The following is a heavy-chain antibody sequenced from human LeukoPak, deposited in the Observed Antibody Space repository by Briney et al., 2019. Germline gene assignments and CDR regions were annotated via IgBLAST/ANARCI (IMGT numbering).Heavy chain of an antibody. CDR1: GFPLDDYG. J-gene: IGHJ4*02. D-gene: IGHD3-10*01. CDR3: ARRRGGYYFDY. CDR2: INWNGGST. V-gene: IGHV3-20*04. Sequence: GGSQRLSCAASGFPLDDYGMNWVRQVPGKGLEWVSGINWNGGSTGYADSVKGRFTISRDNAKNSLYLQMNSLRAEDTALYYCARRRGGYYFDYWGQGTLVTVSS.